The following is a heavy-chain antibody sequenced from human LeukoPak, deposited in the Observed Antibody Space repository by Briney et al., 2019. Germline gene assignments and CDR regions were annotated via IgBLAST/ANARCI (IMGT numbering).Heavy chain of an antibody. CDR2: ISSSSRSSTL. J-gene: IGHJ4*02. CDR1: GFTFSSYS. Sequence: PGGSLRLSCAASGFTFSSYSMNWVRQAPGKGLEWVSYISSSSRSSTLYYADSVKGRFTISRDNAKNSPYLQMNSLRAEDTAVYYCARVDYTNWYSFDYWGQGTLVTVSS. V-gene: IGHV3-48*01. D-gene: IGHD1-1*01. CDR3: ARVDYTNWYSFDY.